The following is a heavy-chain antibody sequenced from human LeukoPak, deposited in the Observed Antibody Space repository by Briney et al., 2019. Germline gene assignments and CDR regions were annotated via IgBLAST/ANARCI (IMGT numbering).Heavy chain of an antibody. CDR3: ARGVGSTSLY. CDR2: ISYDGSNK. D-gene: IGHD2-2*01. J-gene: IGHJ4*02. V-gene: IGHV3-30-3*01. Sequence: PGGSLRLSCTASGFTFTTYAMHWVRQAPGKGLEWVALISYDGSNKYYADSVKGRFTISRDNSKNTLYLQMNSLRAEDTAVYYCARGVGSTSLYWGQGTLVTVSS. CDR1: GFTFTTYA.